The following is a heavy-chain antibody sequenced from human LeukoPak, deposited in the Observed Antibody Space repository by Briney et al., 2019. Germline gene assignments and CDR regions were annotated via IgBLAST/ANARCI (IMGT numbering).Heavy chain of an antibody. CDR1: TFNFSNSR. J-gene: IGHJ4*02. CDR3: AKDSGIAAALRYFDY. CDR2: ISSSSNYI. V-gene: IGHV3-21*01. D-gene: IGHD6-13*01. Sequence: PGGSLRLSCAASTFNFSNSRMNWVRQAPGKGLEWVSSISSSSNYIYYADSVKGRFTISRDNAKNSLYLQMNSLRAEDTAVYYCAKDSGIAAALRYFDYWGQGTLVTVSS.